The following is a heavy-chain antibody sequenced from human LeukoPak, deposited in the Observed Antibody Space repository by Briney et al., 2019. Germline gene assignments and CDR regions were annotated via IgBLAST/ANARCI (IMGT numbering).Heavy chain of an antibody. V-gene: IGHV3-30*04. CDR1: GFTFSSYA. J-gene: IGHJ4*02. CDR3: ARVRSFYYDSSGYYFDY. D-gene: IGHD3-22*01. Sequence: GGSLRLSCAASGFTFSSYAMHWVRQAPGKGLEWVAVISYDGSNKYYAESVKGRFTISRDNSENTLYVQMNSLRAEDTAVYYCARVRSFYYDSSGYYFDYWGQGTLVTVSS. CDR2: ISYDGSNK.